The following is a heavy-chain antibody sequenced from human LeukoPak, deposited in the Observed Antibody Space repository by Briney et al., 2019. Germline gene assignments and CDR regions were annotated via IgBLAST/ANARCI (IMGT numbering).Heavy chain of an antibody. CDR3: ARVRGYYSAYYFDY. J-gene: IGHJ4*02. CDR2: INSDGSST. Sequence: GGSLRLSCAASGFTFSSYWMHWVRQAPGKGLVWVSRINSDGSSTSYADSVKGRFTISRDNAENTLYLQMNSLTAEDTAVYYCARVRGYYSAYYFDYWGQGTLVTVSS. CDR1: GFTFSSYW. D-gene: IGHD5-18*01. V-gene: IGHV3-74*01.